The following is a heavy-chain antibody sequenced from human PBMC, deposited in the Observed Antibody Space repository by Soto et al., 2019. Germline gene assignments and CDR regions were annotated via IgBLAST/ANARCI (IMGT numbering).Heavy chain of an antibody. D-gene: IGHD1-26*01. CDR3: ARALVGATELDY. J-gene: IGHJ4*02. Sequence: ASVKVSCKASGYTFTSYAMHWVRQAPGQRLEWMGWINAGSGNTKYSQKFQGRVTITRGTSASTAYMELSSLRSEDTAVYYCARALVGATELDYWGQGTLVTVSS. CDR2: INAGSGNT. V-gene: IGHV1-3*01. CDR1: GYTFTSYA.